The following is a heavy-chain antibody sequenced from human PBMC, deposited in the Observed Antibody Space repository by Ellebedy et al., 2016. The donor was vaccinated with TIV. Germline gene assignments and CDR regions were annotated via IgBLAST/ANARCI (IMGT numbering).Heavy chain of an antibody. CDR1: GFTFRNFA. CDR3: AKLDSSGYYYGRFDY. V-gene: IGHV3-23*01. Sequence: GESLKISCAASGFTFRNFAMTRVRQAPGKGLERVSSISSSGVSTDYADSVRGRVTISRDNSKNTLYLQMNSLRADDSAVYYCAKLDSSGYYYGRFDYWGQGTLVTVSS. CDR2: ISSSGVST. D-gene: IGHD3-22*01. J-gene: IGHJ4*02.